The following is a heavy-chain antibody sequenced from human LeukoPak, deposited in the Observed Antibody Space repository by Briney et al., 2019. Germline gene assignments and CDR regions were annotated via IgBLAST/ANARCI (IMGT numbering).Heavy chain of an antibody. D-gene: IGHD6-13*01. Sequence: PGGSLILSCAASGFTFSRHWMSWVRQAPGKGLEWVANIKEDGREKKYVDSLKDRFTISRDNTKNSVYLQMSGLRVDDTAIYYCASRIAAAGYFDYWGQGTLVTVSS. J-gene: IGHJ4*02. CDR1: GFTFSRHW. CDR3: ASRIAAAGYFDY. CDR2: IKEDGREK. V-gene: IGHV3-7*01.